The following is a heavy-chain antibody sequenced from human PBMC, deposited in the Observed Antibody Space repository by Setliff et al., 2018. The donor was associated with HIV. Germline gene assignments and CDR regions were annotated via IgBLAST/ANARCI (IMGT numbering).Heavy chain of an antibody. CDR3: ARDRTAGYIYDYGY. CDR1: GYTFTSYC. CDR2: VNPSGGST. V-gene: IGHV1-46*01. D-gene: IGHD3-16*01. Sequence: ASVKVSCKASGYTFTSYCIHWVRQAPGQGLEWLGLVNPSGGSTAYAQKFQGRVTMTSDTSTNTVYMDLSGLRSDDTAVYYCARDRTAGYIYDYGYWGQGTLVTVS. J-gene: IGHJ4*02.